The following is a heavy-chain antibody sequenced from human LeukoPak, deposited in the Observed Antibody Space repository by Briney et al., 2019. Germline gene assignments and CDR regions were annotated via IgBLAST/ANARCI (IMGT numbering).Heavy chain of an antibody. V-gene: IGHV4-39*07. CDR2: IYYSGST. D-gene: IGHD3-9*01. CDR3: ARDGRYFDSPYFDY. Sequence: SETLSLTCTVSGGSINSSYYYWGWIRQPPGKGLEWIGSIYYSGSTYYNPSLKSRVTISVDTSTNQFSLKLSSVTAADTAVYYCARDGRYFDSPYFDYWGLGILVTVSS. J-gene: IGHJ4*02. CDR1: GGSINSSYYY.